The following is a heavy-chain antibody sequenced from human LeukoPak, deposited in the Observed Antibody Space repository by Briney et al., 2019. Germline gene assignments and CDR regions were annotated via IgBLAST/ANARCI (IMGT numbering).Heavy chain of an antibody. D-gene: IGHD6-13*01. CDR2: ISWNSGSI. Sequence: PGRSLRLSCAASGFTFDDYAMHWVRQAPGKGLEWVSGISWNSGSIGYADSVKGRSTISRGNAKNSLYLQMNSLRAEDMALYYCAKVASSSWCDAFDIWGQGTMVTVSS. CDR1: GFTFDDYA. CDR3: AKVASSSWCDAFDI. V-gene: IGHV3-9*03. J-gene: IGHJ3*02.